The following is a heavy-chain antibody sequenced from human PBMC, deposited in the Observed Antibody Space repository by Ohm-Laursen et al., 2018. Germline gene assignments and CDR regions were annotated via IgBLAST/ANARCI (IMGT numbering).Heavy chain of an antibody. CDR2: ISPYNGNT. Sequence: SVKVSCKASGYTFTRYGISWVRQAPGQGLEWMGWISPYNGNTNYAQKFQGRVTMTAETATSTAYMELTSLRSDDTAVYYCARQNSYGPNLDYWGQGSLVTVSS. CDR1: GYTFTRYG. D-gene: IGHD5-18*01. CDR3: ARQNSYGPNLDY. J-gene: IGHJ4*02. V-gene: IGHV1-18*01.